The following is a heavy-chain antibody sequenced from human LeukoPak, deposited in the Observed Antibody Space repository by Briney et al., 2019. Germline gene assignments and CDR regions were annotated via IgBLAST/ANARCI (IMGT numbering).Heavy chain of an antibody. J-gene: IGHJ4*02. D-gene: IGHD3-10*01. V-gene: IGHV3-30*04. CDR3: ARSAAGRQYGSGDY. Sequence: GGSLRLSCEASGFNFNGYVMHWVRQPPGKGLEWVAVISHDGSDQYYADSVKGRFIISRDSSRNTLYLQLNSLRPEDTAVYYCARSAAGRQYGSGDYWDQETLVTVSS. CDR1: GFNFNGYV. CDR2: ISHDGSDQ.